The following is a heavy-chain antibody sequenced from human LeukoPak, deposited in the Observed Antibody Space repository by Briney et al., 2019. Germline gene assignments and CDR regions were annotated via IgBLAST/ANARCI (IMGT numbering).Heavy chain of an antibody. Sequence: PGGSLRLSCAASGFTFITYWMSWVRQAPGKGLEWVANINQDGTEKYYVDSVKGRFTISRDNAKNSLYLQMNSLRVEDTAVYYCARGSASLMYYSGSYCDYWGQGTLVTVSS. V-gene: IGHV3-7*01. CDR3: ARGSASLMYYSGSYCDY. D-gene: IGHD1-26*01. CDR1: GFTFITYW. J-gene: IGHJ4*02. CDR2: INQDGTEK.